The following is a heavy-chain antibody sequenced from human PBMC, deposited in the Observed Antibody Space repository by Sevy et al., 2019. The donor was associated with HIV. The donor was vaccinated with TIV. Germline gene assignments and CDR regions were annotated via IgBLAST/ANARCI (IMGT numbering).Heavy chain of an antibody. V-gene: IGHV3-48*03. CDR2: ISNSGTTI. CDR1: GFIFSSYE. D-gene: IGHD4-17*01. Sequence: GGSLRLSCAASGFIFSSYEMNWVRQAPGKGLEWVSYISNSGTTIYYSDSVKGRFTISRDNARNSLYLQMNSLRAEDTAVYYCARDLPPSATTVAHFDCWGQGTPVTVSS. J-gene: IGHJ4*02. CDR3: ARDLPPSATTVAHFDC.